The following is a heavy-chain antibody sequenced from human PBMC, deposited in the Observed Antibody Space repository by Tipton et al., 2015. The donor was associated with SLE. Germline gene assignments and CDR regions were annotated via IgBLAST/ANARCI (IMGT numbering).Heavy chain of an antibody. D-gene: IGHD2-21*01. CDR1: GYTFTSYG. Sequence: QVQLVQSGAEVKKPGASVKVSCKASGYTFTSYGISWVRQAPGQGLEWMGWISAYNGNTDYAQKLQGRVTMTSDTSTSTAYMELRSLRSDDTAVYYCARASVVVRVHDAFDFWCKGTMVTVSS. J-gene: IGHJ3*01. CDR2: ISAYNGNT. CDR3: ARASVVVRVHDAFDF. V-gene: IGHV1-18*01.